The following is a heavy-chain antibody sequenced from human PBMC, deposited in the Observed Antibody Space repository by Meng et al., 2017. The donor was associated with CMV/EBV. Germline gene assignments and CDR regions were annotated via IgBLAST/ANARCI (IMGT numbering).Heavy chain of an antibody. D-gene: IGHD1-26*01. Sequence: GESLKISCAASGFTFSSYSMNWVRQAPGKGPEWVSSISSSSSYIYYADSVKGRFTISRDNAKNSLYLQMNSLRAEDTAVYYCARGRLGSYSSVDYWGQGTLVTVSS. CDR1: GFTFSSYS. CDR2: ISSSSSYI. J-gene: IGHJ4*02. V-gene: IGHV3-21*01. CDR3: ARGRLGSYSSVDY.